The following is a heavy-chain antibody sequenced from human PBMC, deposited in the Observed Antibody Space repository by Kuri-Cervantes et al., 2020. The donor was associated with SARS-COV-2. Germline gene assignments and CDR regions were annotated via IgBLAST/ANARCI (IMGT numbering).Heavy chain of an antibody. D-gene: IGHD2-2*01. CDR2: INHSGST. J-gene: IGHJ3*02. CDR1: GGSFSGYY. CDR3: ARARIYCSSTSCRPMAFDI. Sequence: SQTLSLTCAVYGGSFSGYYWSWIRQPPGKGLEWIGEINHSGSTNYNPSLKSRVTISVDTSKNQFSLELSSVTAADTAVYYCARARIYCSSTSCRPMAFDIWGQGTMVTVSS. V-gene: IGHV4-34*01.